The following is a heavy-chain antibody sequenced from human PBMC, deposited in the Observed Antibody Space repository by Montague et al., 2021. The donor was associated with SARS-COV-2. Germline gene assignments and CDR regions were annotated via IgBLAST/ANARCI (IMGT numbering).Heavy chain of an antibody. Sequence: SETLSLTCRVSGDSISTSTWWTWVRQTPGKGLEWIGEIFHSGTINYIPSLKSRVSISVDKSNNQFSLRLSSLIAADTAVYYCATLSRRTAAGTRDYFGLDVWGQGTTVVVSS. CDR1: GDSISTSTW. V-gene: IGHV4-4*02. D-gene: IGHD6-13*01. J-gene: IGHJ6*02. CDR3: ATLSRRTAAGTRDYFGLDV. CDR2: IFHSGTI.